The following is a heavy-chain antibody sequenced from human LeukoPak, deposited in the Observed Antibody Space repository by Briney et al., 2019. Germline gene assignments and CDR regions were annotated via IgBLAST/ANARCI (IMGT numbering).Heavy chain of an antibody. CDR1: GFTFSSYW. Sequence: GGSLRLSCAASGFTFSSYWMHWVRQAPGKGLEWVSAISDSGGSTYYADSVKGRFTISRDNSKNTLYLQMNSLRAEDTAVYYCAREIGQFGEYTLDYWGQGTLVTVSS. J-gene: IGHJ4*02. CDR3: AREIGQFGEYTLDY. D-gene: IGHD3-10*01. V-gene: IGHV3-23*01. CDR2: ISDSGGST.